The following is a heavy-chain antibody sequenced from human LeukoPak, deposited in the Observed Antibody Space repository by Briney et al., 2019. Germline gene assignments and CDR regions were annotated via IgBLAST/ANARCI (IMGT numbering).Heavy chain of an antibody. CDR2: ISSSGSTI. J-gene: IGHJ6*04. Sequence: GGSLRLSCAASGFTFSSYEMNWVCQAPGKGLEWVSYISSSGSTIYYADSVKGRFTISRDNAKNSLYLQVNSLRAEDTAVYYCAELGITMIGGVWGKGTTVTISS. V-gene: IGHV3-48*03. CDR3: AELGITMIGGV. D-gene: IGHD3-10*02. CDR1: GFTFSSYE.